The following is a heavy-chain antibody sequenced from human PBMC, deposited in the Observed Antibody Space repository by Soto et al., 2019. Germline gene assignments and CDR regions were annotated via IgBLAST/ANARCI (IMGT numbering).Heavy chain of an antibody. V-gene: IGHV3-9*01. J-gene: IGHJ4*02. CDR1: GFTFDDYA. Sequence: GGSLRLSCAASGFTFDDYAMHWVRQAPGKGLEWVSGISWNSGSIGYADSVKGRFTISRDNAKNSLYLQMNSLRAEDTALYYCAKARGIAARPAEIDYWGQGTLVTVSS. CDR3: AKARGIAARPAEIDY. D-gene: IGHD6-6*01. CDR2: ISWNSGSI.